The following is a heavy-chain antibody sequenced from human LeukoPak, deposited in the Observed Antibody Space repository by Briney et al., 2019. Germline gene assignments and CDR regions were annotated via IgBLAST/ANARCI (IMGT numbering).Heavy chain of an antibody. J-gene: IGHJ3*02. CDR1: GYTFTSYY. V-gene: IGHV1-46*01. Sequence: GASVKVSCKASGYTFTSYYMHWVRQAPGQGLEWMGIINPSGGSTSYAQKFQGRVTITADESTSTAYMELSSLRSEDTAVYYCARDPFIGYGGNSRHAFDIWGQGTMVTVSS. CDR2: INPSGGST. CDR3: ARDPFIGYGGNSRHAFDI. D-gene: IGHD4-23*01.